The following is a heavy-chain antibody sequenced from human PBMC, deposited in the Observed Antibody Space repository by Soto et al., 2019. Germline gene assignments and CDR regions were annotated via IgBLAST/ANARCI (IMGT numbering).Heavy chain of an antibody. J-gene: IGHJ6*02. V-gene: IGHV4-59*01. Sequence: QVQLQESGPGLVKPSETLSLTCTVSGGSISSYYWSWIRQPPGKGLEWIGYIYYSGSTNYNPSLKRRVPMSVDTSKDPFSLKLSSVTAADTAVYYCARDLGVRGGYYGMDVWGQGTTVTVSS. CDR3: ARDLGVRGGYYGMDV. CDR2: IYYSGST. CDR1: GGSISSYY. D-gene: IGHD2-15*01.